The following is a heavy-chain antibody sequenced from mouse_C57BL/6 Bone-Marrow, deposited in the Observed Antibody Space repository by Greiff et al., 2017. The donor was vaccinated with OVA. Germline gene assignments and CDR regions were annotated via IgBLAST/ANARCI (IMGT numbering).Heavy chain of an antibody. V-gene: IGHV1-81*01. Sequence: QVQLKESGAELARPGASVKLSCKASGYTFTSYGISWVKQRTGQGLEWIGEIYPRSGNTYYNEKFKGKATLTADKSSSTAYMELRSLTSEDSAVYFCAPRSWLRRSYFDYWGQGTTLTVSS. CDR3: APRSWLRRSYFDY. CDR2: IYPRSGNT. D-gene: IGHD2-2*01. J-gene: IGHJ2*01. CDR1: GYTFTSYG.